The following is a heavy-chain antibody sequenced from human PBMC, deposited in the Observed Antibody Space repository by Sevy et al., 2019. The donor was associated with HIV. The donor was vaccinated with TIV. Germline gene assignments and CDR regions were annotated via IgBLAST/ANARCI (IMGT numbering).Heavy chain of an antibody. D-gene: IGHD2-21*01. J-gene: IGHJ4*02. CDR2: IYSSGST. CDR3: ARSHLAFCGGDCFSPYYFDS. Sequence: SENLSLTCSVSGGSISSYYWNWIRQPPGKGLERIAYIYSSGSTNYNPSVKSRVTISVDMSKNQFSLKLSSVTAADTAVYYCARSHLAFCGGDCFSPYYFDSWGQGTLVTVSS. V-gene: IGHV4-59*01. CDR1: GGSISSYY.